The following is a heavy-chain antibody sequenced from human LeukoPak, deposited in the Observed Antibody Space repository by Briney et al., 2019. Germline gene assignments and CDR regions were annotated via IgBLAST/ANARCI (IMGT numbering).Heavy chain of an antibody. D-gene: IGHD6-13*01. J-gene: IGHJ4*02. CDR3: ARGGGEYSSSWFDY. Sequence: PPETLCPTCTVSGGSITSGGYYWSCIRPDPGKGLEWIGHIHYSGSTYYNPSLKSRLTMPVDTSENRLSLKLTSVTAADTAVYYCARGGGEYSSSWFDYWGQGSLVAVSS. CDR1: GGSITSGGYY. CDR2: IHYSGST. V-gene: IGHV4-31*03.